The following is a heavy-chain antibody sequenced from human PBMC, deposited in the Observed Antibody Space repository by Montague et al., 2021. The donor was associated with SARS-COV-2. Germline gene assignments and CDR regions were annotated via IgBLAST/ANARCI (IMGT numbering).Heavy chain of an antibody. CDR1: GGSFSGYY. J-gene: IGHJ6*02. V-gene: IGHV4-34*01. Sequence: SQTLSLTCAVYGGSFSGYYWSWIRQPPGKGLEWIGEINHSGSTNYNPSLKSRVTISVDTSKNQFSLKLSSVTAADTAVYYCARGRPVTTFYYYYGMDVWGQGTTVTVSS. CDR3: ARGRPVTTFYYYYGMDV. D-gene: IGHD4-17*01. CDR2: INHSGST.